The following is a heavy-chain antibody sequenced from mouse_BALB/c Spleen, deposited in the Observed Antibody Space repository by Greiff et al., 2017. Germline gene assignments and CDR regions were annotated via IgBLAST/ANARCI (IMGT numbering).Heavy chain of an antibody. J-gene: IGHJ2*01. CDR3: ARDLELGRGSFDY. CDR2: IYPGDGDT. CDR1: GYTFTSYW. V-gene: IGHV1-87*01. Sequence: QVQLKESGAELARPGASVKLSCKASGYTFTSYWMQWVKQRPGQGLEWIGAIYPGDGDTRYTQKFKGKATLTADKSSSTAYMQLSSLASEDSAVYYCARDLELGRGSFDYWGQGTTLTVSS. D-gene: IGHD4-1*01.